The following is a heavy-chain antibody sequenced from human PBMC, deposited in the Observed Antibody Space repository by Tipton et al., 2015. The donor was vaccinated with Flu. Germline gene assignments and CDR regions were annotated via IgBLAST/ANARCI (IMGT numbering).Heavy chain of an antibody. CDR3: ARGLPRVVIMYYYYYGMDV. V-gene: IGHV4-34*01. CDR2: INHSGST. CDR1: GGSFSGYY. D-gene: IGHD3-3*01. Sequence: SLTCAVYGGSFSGYYWSWIRQPPGKGLEWIGEINHSGSTNYNPSLKSRVTISVDTSKNQFSLKLSSVTAADTAVYYCARGLPRVVIMYYYYYGMDVWGQGTTVTVSS. J-gene: IGHJ6*02.